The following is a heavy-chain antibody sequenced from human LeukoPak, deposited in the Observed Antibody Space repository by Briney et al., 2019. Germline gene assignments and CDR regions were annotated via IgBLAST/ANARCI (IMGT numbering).Heavy chain of an antibody. CDR1: GFTFSRYS. CDR2: ITSSSSYI. D-gene: IGHD4-17*01. V-gene: IGHV3-21*01. Sequence: GGSLRLSCAASGFTFSRYSMNWVRQAPGKGLEWVSSITSSSSYIYYADSLKGRFTISRDNAKNSLYLQMNSLRAEDTAVYYCASKIRFDYWGQGTLVTVSS. J-gene: IGHJ4*02. CDR3: ASKIRFDY.